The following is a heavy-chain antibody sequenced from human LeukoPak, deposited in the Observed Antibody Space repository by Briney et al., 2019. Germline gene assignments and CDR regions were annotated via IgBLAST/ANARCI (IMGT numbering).Heavy chain of an antibody. V-gene: IGHV3-23*01. CDR1: GFTFSSYA. D-gene: IGHD6-6*01. CDR3: ATAKIAARRGSWFDP. J-gene: IGHJ5*02. CDR2: ISGSGGST. Sequence: GGSLRLSCAASGFTFSSYAMSWVRQAPGKGLEWVSAISGSGGSTYYADSVKGRFTISRDNSKNTLYLQMNSLRAEDTAVYYCATAKIAARRGSWFDPWGQGTLVTVSS.